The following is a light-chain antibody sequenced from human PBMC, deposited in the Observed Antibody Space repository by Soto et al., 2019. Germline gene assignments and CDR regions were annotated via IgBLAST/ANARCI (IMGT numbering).Light chain of an antibody. CDR3: KQYTEWPPFT. V-gene: IGKV3-15*01. Sequence: EIVMTQSPATLSLSPGERSTLSCRASQSVSSSLAWYQQKPGQAPRLLILGAYTRATGIPARFSGSGSGTEFTLSISSLQSEDSAVYYCKQYTEWPPFTFGTGTRLEIK. CDR2: GAY. J-gene: IGKJ5*01. CDR1: QSVSSS.